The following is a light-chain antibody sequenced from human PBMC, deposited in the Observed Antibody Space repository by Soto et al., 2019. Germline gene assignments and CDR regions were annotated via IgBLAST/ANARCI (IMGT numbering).Light chain of an antibody. V-gene: IGKV1-39*01. CDR2: AAS. Sequence: DIQMTQSPSSLSASVGDRVTIICRASQSISSYLNWHQQKPGKAPKLLIYAASHLQSGVPSRFSGSGSGTDFTLTISSLQPEDFATYYCQQSYSTPSPTFGGGTKVEIK. CDR3: QQSYSTPSPT. J-gene: IGKJ4*01. CDR1: QSISSY.